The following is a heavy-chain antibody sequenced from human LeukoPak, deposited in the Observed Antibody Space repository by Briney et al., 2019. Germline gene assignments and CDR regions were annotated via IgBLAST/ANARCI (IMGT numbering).Heavy chain of an antibody. CDR2: IYYSGST. D-gene: IGHD3-16*01. V-gene: IGHV4-59*01. CDR1: GGSISSYY. CDR3: AREPYIMGRYYYGMDV. J-gene: IGHJ6*02. Sequence: SETLSLTCTVSGGSISSYYWSWIRQPPGKGLEWIGYIYYSGSTNYNPSLKSRVTISVDTSKNQFSLKLSSVTAADTAVYYCAREPYIMGRYYYGMDVWAKGPRSPSP.